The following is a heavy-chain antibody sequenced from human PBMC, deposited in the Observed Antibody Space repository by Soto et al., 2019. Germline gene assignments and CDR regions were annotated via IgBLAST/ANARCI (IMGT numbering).Heavy chain of an antibody. CDR2: MNPNSGNT. CDR1: GYTFTSYD. J-gene: IGHJ3*02. D-gene: IGHD1-26*01. V-gene: IGHV1-8*01. Sequence: GASVKVSCKASGYTFTSYDINWVRQATGQGLEWMGWMNPNSGNTGYAQKFQGRVTMTRNTSISTAYMELSSLRSEDTAVYYCARDLKGAKGWELLWLPVRVEGDAFDIWGQGTMVTVSS. CDR3: ARDLKGAKGWELLWLPVRVEGDAFDI.